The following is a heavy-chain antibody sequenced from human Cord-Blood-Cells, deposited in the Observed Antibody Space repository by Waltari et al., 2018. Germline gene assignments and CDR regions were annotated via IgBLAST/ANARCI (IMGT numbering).Heavy chain of an antibody. J-gene: IGHJ4*02. CDR1: GGSFSGYY. Sequence: QVQLQQWGAGLLKPSETLSLTCAVYGGSFSGYYWSWIRQPPGKGLEWIGEINQSGITNYNPSLKGRVTISVDTSKNQFSLKLSSVTAADTAVYYCARADSSGYDYWGQGTLVTVSS. D-gene: IGHD3-22*01. V-gene: IGHV4-34*01. CDR3: ARADSSGYDY. CDR2: INQSGIT.